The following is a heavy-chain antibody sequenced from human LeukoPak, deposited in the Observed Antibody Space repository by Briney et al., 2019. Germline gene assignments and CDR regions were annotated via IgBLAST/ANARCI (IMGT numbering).Heavy chain of an antibody. CDR2: MHNRGSS. J-gene: IGHJ4*02. Sequence: PSETLSLTCTVSGDSISTGGFYWTWLRQHPGKGLEWIAYMHNRGSSYYHPSLQSRVAISIDASRNQFSLTLSSVTAADTAVFYCARFLFRGVGGYYFDYWGQGTLVTVSS. CDR1: GDSISTGGFY. CDR3: ARFLFRGVGGYYFDY. D-gene: IGHD3-10*01. V-gene: IGHV4-31*03.